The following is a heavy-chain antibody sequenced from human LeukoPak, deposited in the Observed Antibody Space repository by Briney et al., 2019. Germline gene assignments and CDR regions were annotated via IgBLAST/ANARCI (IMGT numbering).Heavy chain of an antibody. D-gene: IGHD3-3*01. J-gene: IGHJ4*02. CDR1: GGTSSSYA. V-gene: IGHV1-69*05. Sequence: GASVKVSCKASGGTSSSYAISWVRQAPGQGLEWMGGIIPIFGTANYAQKFQGRVTITTDESTSTAYMELSSLRSEDTAVYYCARERSGLTYYFDYWGQGTLVTVSS. CDR2: IIPIFGTA. CDR3: ARERSGLTYYFDY.